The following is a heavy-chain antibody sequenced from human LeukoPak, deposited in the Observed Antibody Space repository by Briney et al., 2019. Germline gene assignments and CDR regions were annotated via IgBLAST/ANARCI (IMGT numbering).Heavy chain of an antibody. J-gene: IGHJ4*02. CDR3: ARGSYYYDSSAYYSPSYYFDY. V-gene: IGHV3-30-3*01. CDR2: ISYDGSNK. D-gene: IGHD3-22*01. Sequence: PGGSLRLSCAASGFTFSSYAMHWVRQAPGKGLEWVAVISYDGSNKYYADSVKGRFTISRDNSKNTLYLQMNSLRAEDTAVYHCARGSYYYDSSAYYSPSYYFDYWGQGTLVTVSP. CDR1: GFTFSSYA.